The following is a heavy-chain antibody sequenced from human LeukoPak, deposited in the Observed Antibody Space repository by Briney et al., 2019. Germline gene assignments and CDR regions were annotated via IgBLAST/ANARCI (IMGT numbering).Heavy chain of an antibody. Sequence: GGSLRLSCAASGFTFSDSAVHWVRQASGKGLEWVGRIRSKANSYATAYAASVKGRFTISRDDSKNTAYLQMNSLKTEDTAVYYCTRHLAAPDSDYWGQGTLVTVSS. J-gene: IGHJ4*02. CDR2: IRSKANSYAT. CDR3: TRHLAAPDSDY. V-gene: IGHV3-73*01. CDR1: GFTFSDSA. D-gene: IGHD6-6*01.